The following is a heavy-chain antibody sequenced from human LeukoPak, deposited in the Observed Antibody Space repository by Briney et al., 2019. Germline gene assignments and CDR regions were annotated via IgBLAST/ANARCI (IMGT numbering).Heavy chain of an antibody. D-gene: IGHD2-15*01. CDR1: GYTFTGYY. CDR2: INPNSGGT. Sequence: ASVKVSCKASGYTFTGYYMHWVRQAPGQGLEWMGWINPNSGGTNYAQKFQGWVTMTRDTSISTAYMELSRLRSDDTAVYYCARDRYCSGGSCYSDWYFDLWGRGTLVTVSS. CDR3: ARDRYCSGGSCYSDWYFDL. V-gene: IGHV1-2*04. J-gene: IGHJ2*01.